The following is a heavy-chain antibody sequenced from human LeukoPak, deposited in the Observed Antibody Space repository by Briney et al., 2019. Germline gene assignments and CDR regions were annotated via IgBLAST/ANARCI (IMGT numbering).Heavy chain of an antibody. V-gene: IGHV3-7*03. D-gene: IGHD6-19*01. J-gene: IGHJ4*02. Sequence: SGGSLRLSCAASGFTFSSHWMSWVRQAPGKGLEWVANIKQDGSEKYYVDSVKGRFTISRDNAKNSLYLQMNSVRVEDTAVYYCARDVPVAGLDYWGQGTLVTVSS. CDR2: IKQDGSEK. CDR3: ARDVPVAGLDY. CDR1: GFTFSSHW.